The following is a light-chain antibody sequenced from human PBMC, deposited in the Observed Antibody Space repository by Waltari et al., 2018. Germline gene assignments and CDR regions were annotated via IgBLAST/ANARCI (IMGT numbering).Light chain of an antibody. CDR2: EVN. J-gene: IGLJ2*01. CDR1: SSAVGGYNY. Sequence: QSALTPPPSASGSPGQSVTISCTGTSSAVGGYNYVSWYQHHPGKAPKLMISEVNKRLSGVPDRFSGSKSGNTASLTVSGLQADDEADYYCTSYAGSHNWVFGGGTKLTVL. CDR3: TSYAGSHNWV. V-gene: IGLV2-8*01.